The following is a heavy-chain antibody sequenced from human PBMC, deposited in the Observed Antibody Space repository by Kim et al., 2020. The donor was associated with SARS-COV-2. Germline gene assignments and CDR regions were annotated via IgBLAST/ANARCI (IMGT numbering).Heavy chain of an antibody. CDR3: ARAHNRGYSSSHY. CDR1: GYTFTGYY. V-gene: IGHV1-2*06. Sequence: ASVKVSCKASGYTFTGYYMHWVRQAPGQGLEWMGRINPNSGGTNYAQKFQGRVTMTRDTSISTAYMELSRLRSDDTTVYYCARAHNRGYSSSHYWGQGTLVTVSS. CDR2: INPNSGGT. J-gene: IGHJ4*02. D-gene: IGHD6-6*01.